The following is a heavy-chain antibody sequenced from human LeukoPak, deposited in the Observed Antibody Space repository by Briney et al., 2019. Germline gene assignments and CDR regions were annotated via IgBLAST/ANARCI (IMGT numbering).Heavy chain of an antibody. CDR3: ARGGASSEWFDP. D-gene: IGHD6-25*01. CDR1: GGSINSYY. CDR2: IHSSGTT. V-gene: IGHV4-59*01. Sequence: PSETLSLTCTVSGGSINSYYWSWIRQPPGKGLEWIAFIHSSGTTNYSPSLKSRVSISVDTSNNQFSLNVNSVTAADTAVYYCARGGASSEWFDPWGQGTLVTVSS. J-gene: IGHJ5*02.